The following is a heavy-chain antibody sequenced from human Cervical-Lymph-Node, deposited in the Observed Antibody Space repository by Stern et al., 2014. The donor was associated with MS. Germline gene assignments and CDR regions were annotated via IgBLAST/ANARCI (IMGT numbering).Heavy chain of an antibody. CDR3: TRALRIADRPSPGGHWFDP. CDR2: INPNSGGT. Sequence: QVQLVESGAEVKKPGASVKVSCKASGYIFTDYYMHWVRQAPGQGLEWMGRINPNSGGTSYAQKFQGRVTLTRATSITTTYMELSMLTSDDTAVYYCTRALRIADRPSPGGHWFDPWGQGTLVIVSS. CDR1: GYIFTDYY. D-gene: IGHD6-6*01. V-gene: IGHV1-2*02. J-gene: IGHJ5*02.